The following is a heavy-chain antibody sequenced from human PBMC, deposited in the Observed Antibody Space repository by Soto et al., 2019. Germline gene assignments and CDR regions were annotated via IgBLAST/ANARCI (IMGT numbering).Heavy chain of an antibody. V-gene: IGHV4-59*01. CDR3: ARVPTDIDYYDSSGYFDY. CDR2: IYYSGST. CDR1: GGSISSYY. D-gene: IGHD3-22*01. Sequence: SETLSLTCTVSGGSISSYYWSWIRQPPGKGLEWIGYIYYSGSTNYNPSLKSRVTISVDTSKNQFSLKLSSVTAADTAVYYCARVPTDIDYYDSSGYFDYWGQGTLVTVSS. J-gene: IGHJ4*02.